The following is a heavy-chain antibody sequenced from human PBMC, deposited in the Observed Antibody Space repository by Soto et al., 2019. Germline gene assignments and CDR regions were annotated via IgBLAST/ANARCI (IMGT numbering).Heavy chain of an antibody. CDR3: ARDRPSSSGDGRRMVPGWFDP. V-gene: IGHV3-53*01. CDR1: GFTVSSNY. CDR2: IYSGGST. D-gene: IGHD6-13*01. Sequence: EVQLVESGGGLIQPGGSLRLSCAASGFTVSSNYMSWVRQAPGKGLEWVSVIYSGGSTYYADSVKCRFTISRDNSKNTLYLQMNSLRAEDTAVYYCARDRPSSSGDGRRMVPGWFDPWGQGTLVTVSS. J-gene: IGHJ5*02.